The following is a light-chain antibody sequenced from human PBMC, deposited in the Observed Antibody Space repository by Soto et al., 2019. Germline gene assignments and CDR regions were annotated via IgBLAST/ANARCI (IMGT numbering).Light chain of an antibody. CDR1: QSVSSN. Sequence: EIVMTQSPATLSVSPGERATLSCRASQSVSSNLAWYQQQPGQAPRLLIYAASTRATGIPARFSGSGSGTEFTLTISSLQSEDFAIYYCQQYDNLPITFGPGTKVDL. CDR2: AAS. J-gene: IGKJ3*01. V-gene: IGKV3-15*01. CDR3: QQYDNLPIT.